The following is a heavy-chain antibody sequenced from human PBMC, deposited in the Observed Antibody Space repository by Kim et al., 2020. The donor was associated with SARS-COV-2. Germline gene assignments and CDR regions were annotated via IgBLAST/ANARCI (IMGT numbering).Heavy chain of an antibody. CDR1: GDSVSSNSAA. CDR2: TYQRSKWYS. Sequence: SQTLSLTCAISGDSVSSNSAAWNWFRQSPSRGLEWLGRTYQRSKWYSEYAASVKSRIIINADTSKNQFTLQLNSVTPEDTGVYYCARGTYFDSWGQGTLVTVSS. V-gene: IGHV6-1*01. CDR3: ARGTYFDS. D-gene: IGHD1-1*01. J-gene: IGHJ4*02.